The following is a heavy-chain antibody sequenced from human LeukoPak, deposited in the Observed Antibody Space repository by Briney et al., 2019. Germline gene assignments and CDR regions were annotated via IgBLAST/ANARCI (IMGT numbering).Heavy chain of an antibody. V-gene: IGHV4-39*07. CDR1: GGSISSSSYY. CDR3: ARIEDYGGNSVNY. Sequence: PSETLSLTCTVSGGSISSSSYYWGWIRQPPGKGLEWIGSIYYSGSTNYNPSLKSRVTISVDTSKNQFSLKLSSVTAADTAVYYCARIEDYGGNSVNYWGQGTLVTVSS. D-gene: IGHD4-23*01. J-gene: IGHJ4*02. CDR2: IYYSGST.